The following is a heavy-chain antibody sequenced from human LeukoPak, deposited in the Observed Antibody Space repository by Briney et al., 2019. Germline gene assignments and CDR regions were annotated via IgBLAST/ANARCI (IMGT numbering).Heavy chain of an antibody. D-gene: IGHD3-10*01. CDR1: GFTFITYA. J-gene: IGHJ4*02. V-gene: IGHV3-23*01. Sequence: PGGSLRLSCAASGFTFITYAMSWVRQAPGKGLEWVSAISGSGGSTYYADSVRGRFTISRDNSKNTLYLQMNSLRAEDTAVYYCARDPEWFGEFLPSFDYWSQGTLVTVSS. CDR2: ISGSGGST. CDR3: ARDPEWFGEFLPSFDY.